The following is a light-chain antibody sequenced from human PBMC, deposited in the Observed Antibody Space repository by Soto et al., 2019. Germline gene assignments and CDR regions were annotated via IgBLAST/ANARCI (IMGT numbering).Light chain of an antibody. J-gene: IGLJ2*01. CDR2: DND. Sequence: QSVLTQPPSVSAAPGEKVSISCSGSSSNIGNDYVSWYQQLPGTAPKLLIYDNDKRPSGIPDRFSGSKPGTSATLGITGLRTGDEADYHCATWDDSLGSVIFGGGTKLTVL. CDR3: ATWDDSLGSVI. V-gene: IGLV1-51*01. CDR1: SSNIGNDY.